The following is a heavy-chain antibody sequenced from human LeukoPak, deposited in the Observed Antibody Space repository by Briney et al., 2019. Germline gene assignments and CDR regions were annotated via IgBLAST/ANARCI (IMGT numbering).Heavy chain of an antibody. CDR3: ARGMGATTWFDP. CDR1: GGSISSSSYY. D-gene: IGHD1-26*01. V-gene: IGHV4-39*07. CDR2: IYYSGST. J-gene: IGHJ5*02. Sequence: PSETLSLTCTVSGGSISSSSYYWGWIRQPPGKGLEWIGSIYYSGSTYYNPSLKSRVTISVDTPKNQFSLKLSSVTAADTAVYYCARGMGATTWFDPWGQGTLVTVSS.